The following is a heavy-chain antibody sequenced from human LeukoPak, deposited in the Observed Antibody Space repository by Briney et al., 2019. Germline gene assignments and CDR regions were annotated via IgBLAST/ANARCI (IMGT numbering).Heavy chain of an antibody. J-gene: IGHJ4*02. CDR1: GGTFSSYA. Sequence: SVKVSCKASGGTFSSYAISWVRQAPGQGLEWMGRIIPILGIANYAQKFQGRVTITADKSTSTAYMELSSLRSEDTAVYYCARVSYRGSQQNYYFDYWGQGTLVTVSS. CDR2: IIPILGIA. CDR3: ARVSYRGSQQNYYFDY. V-gene: IGHV1-69*04. D-gene: IGHD3-16*01.